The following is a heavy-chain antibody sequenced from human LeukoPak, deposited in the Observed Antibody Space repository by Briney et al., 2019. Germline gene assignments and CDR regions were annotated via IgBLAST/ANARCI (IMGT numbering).Heavy chain of an antibody. CDR2: INPNSGGT. Sequence: ASVKVSCKASGYTFTGYYMHWVRQAPGQGLEWMGWINPNSGGTNYAQKFQGRVSMTRDTSISTAYMELSRLRSDDTGVYYCARDIVVVVAAPHNWFDPWGQGTLVTVSS. D-gene: IGHD2-15*01. CDR1: GYTFTGYY. V-gene: IGHV1-2*02. CDR3: ARDIVVVVAAPHNWFDP. J-gene: IGHJ5*02.